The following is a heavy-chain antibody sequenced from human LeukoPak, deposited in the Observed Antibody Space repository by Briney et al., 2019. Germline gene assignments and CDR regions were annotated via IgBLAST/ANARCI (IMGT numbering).Heavy chain of an antibody. CDR3: ASGGSYLDDAFDI. V-gene: IGHV3-66*02. D-gene: IGHD1-26*01. CDR1: GFTVSSNY. J-gene: IGHJ3*02. CDR2: IYSGGNT. Sequence: GGSLRLSCGASGFTVSSNYMTWVRQAPGKGLEWVSVIYSGGNTYYADSVKGRFTISRDKSKNTLYLQMNSLRAADTAVYYCASGGSYLDDAFDIWGQGTMVTVSS.